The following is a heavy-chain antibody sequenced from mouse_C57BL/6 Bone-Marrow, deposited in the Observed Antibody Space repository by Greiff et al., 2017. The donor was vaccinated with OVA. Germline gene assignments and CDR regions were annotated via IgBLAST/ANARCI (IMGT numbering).Heavy chain of an antibody. J-gene: IGHJ2*01. D-gene: IGHD1-1*02. Sequence: EVKLMESGGGLVQPGGSLKLSCVASGFTFSNYWMNWVRQSPEKGLEWVAQIRLKSDNFATHYAESVKGRFTIYRDDYKRSVYLQMNNLRAEDTGIYYCTGDRWSYFDDWGQGTTLTVSS. CDR1: GFTFSNYW. CDR3: TGDRWSYFDD. V-gene: IGHV6-3*01. CDR2: IRLKSDNFAT.